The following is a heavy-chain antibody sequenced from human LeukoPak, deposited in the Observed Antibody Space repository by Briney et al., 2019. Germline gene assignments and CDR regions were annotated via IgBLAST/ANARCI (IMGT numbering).Heavy chain of an antibody. V-gene: IGHV1-2*02. D-gene: IGHD1/OR15-1a*01. J-gene: IGHJ3*02. CDR3: ARDHWNNHDAFDI. CDR2: INPNSGGT. CDR1: GYSLSRNA. Sequence: SVKVSCKASGYSLSRNAMNWVRQAPGQGLEWMGWINPNSGGTNYAQKFQGRVTMTRDTSISTAYMELSRLRSDDTAVYYCARDHWNNHDAFDIWGQGTMVTVSS.